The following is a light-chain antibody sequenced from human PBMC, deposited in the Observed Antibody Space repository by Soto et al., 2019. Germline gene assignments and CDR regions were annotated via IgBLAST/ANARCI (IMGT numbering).Light chain of an antibody. CDR2: EVT. Sequence: QSVLTQPPSASGSPGQSVTISCIGTASDIGRYNYVSWYQHHPGKAPKLIIYEVTDRPSGVSNRFSGSKSGNTASLTISGLQAEDEAEYYCSSYTNINTRACVFGTGTKLTVL. CDR1: ASDIGRYNY. J-gene: IGLJ1*01. V-gene: IGLV2-14*01. CDR3: SSYTNINTRACV.